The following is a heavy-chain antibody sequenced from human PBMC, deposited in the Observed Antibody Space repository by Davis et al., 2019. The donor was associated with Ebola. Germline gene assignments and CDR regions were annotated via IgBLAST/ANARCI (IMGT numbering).Heavy chain of an antibody. CDR1: GFTFYRYE. CDR3: ARGPLTALDY. CDR2: ICASGSPI. Sequence: PGGSLRLSCVTSGFTFYRYEMNWVRQAPGKGLEWVSFICASGSPIYYADSVKGRFTISRDTARNSVHLQMDSLRAEDAAIYYCARGPLTALDYWGQGTLVTVSS. V-gene: IGHV3-48*03. J-gene: IGHJ4*02. D-gene: IGHD3-9*01.